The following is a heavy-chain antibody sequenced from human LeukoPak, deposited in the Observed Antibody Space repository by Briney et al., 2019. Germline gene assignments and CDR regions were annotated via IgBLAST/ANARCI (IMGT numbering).Heavy chain of an antibody. Sequence: ASVKVSCKASGYSFTRYGVGWVRQAPGQGLEWMGWINAYNGNTNYTQKFQGRVTMTTDTSTSTVYMELRSLKSDDTAVYYCARAQAAAGYYYYGMDVWGQGTTVTVSS. D-gene: IGHD6-13*01. J-gene: IGHJ6*02. CDR2: INAYNGNT. CDR1: GYSFTRYG. CDR3: ARAQAAAGYYYYGMDV. V-gene: IGHV1-18*01.